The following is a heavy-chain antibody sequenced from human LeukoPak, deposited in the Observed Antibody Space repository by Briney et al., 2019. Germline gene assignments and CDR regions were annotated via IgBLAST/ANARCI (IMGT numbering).Heavy chain of an antibody. V-gene: IGHV3-23*01. CDR2: ISGGGGST. J-gene: IGHJ4*02. D-gene: IGHD1-26*01. Sequence: PWGSLRLSCAAPGFTFTSYSMNWVRQAPGKGLEWVSTISGGGGSTYYADSVKGRFTISRDNSKNTLYLQVNSLRAEDTAVYYCAKGGKWDVTPFDYWGQGTLVTVSS. CDR3: AKGGKWDVTPFDY. CDR1: GFTFTSYS.